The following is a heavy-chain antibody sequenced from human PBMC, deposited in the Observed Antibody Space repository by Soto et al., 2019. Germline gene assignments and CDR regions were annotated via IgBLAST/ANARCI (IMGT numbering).Heavy chain of an antibody. CDR3: ASIFSAARYYYYYGLDV. D-gene: IGHD6-6*01. CDR2: INHNTNT. Sequence: PSETLSLTCAVYGGSFSGSYWNWIRQPPGKGLEWIGEINHNTNTIYNPSLTSRVTISVDTSKNHFSLKLTSVTAADTAVYYCASIFSAARYYYYYGLDVWGQGTTVNVSS. V-gene: IGHV4-34*01. CDR1: GGSFSGSY. J-gene: IGHJ6*02.